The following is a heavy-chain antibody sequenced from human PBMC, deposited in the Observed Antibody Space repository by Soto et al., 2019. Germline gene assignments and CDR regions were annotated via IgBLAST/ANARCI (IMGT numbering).Heavy chain of an antibody. CDR3: ARTLQDYCSGGSCYPSYYYYYGMDV. D-gene: IGHD2-15*01. Sequence: ASVKVSCKASGGTLSSYAISWVRQAPGQGLEWMGVIIPIFGTANYAQKFQGRVTITADESTSTAYMELSSLRSEDTAVYYCARTLQDYCSGGSCYPSYYYYYGMDVCGQGTTVTVSS. CDR1: GGTLSSYA. V-gene: IGHV1-69*13. CDR2: IIPIFGTA. J-gene: IGHJ6*02.